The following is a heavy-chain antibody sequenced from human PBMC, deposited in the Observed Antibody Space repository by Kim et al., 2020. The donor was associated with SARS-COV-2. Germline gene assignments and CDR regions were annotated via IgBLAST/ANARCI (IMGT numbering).Heavy chain of an antibody. Sequence: SETLSLTCTVSGGSISSSSYYWGWIRQPPGKGLEWIGSIYYSGSTYYNPSLKSRVTISVDTSKNQFSLKLSSVTAADTAVYYCAKQGAYCSGGSCTFLRIGSFDPWGQGTLVTVSS. J-gene: IGHJ5*02. V-gene: IGHV4-39*01. CDR2: IYYSGST. CDR1: GGSISSSSYY. CDR3: AKQGAYCSGGSCTFLRIGSFDP. D-gene: IGHD2-15*01.